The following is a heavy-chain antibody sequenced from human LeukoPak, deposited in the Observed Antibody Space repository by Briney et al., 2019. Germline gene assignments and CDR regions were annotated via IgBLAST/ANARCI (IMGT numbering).Heavy chain of an antibody. CDR1: GYSISSGYY. CDR3: ATITISGNVWSFSDLRIDF. D-gene: IGHD6-19*01. Sequence: SETLSLTCAVSGYSISSGYYWGWIRQPPGKGLEWIGSMYHSGSTYYNSSLKSRVSISLDTSKNQVSLNLTSVTAADTAVYYCATITISGNVWSFSDLRIDFWGQGTLVTVSS. J-gene: IGHJ4*02. CDR2: MYHSGST. V-gene: IGHV4-38-2*01.